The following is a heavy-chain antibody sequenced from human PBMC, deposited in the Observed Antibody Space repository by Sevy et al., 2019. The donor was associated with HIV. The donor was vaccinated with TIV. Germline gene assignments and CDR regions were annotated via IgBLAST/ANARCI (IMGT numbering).Heavy chain of an antibody. CDR1: GFTFSSYW. CDR3: ARAPADYSTGWSAD. Sequence: GGSPRLSCAASGFTFSSYWMHWVRQAPGKGLVLVSRINPYGNSVTYADSVRGRFTISRDNAKNTLYLQMSSLRADDTAVYYCARAPADYSTGWSADWGQGTLVTVSS. J-gene: IGHJ4*02. D-gene: IGHD6-19*01. CDR2: INPYGNSV. V-gene: IGHV3-74*01.